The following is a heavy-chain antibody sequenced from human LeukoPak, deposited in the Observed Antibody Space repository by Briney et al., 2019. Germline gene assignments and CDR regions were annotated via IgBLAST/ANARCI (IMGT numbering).Heavy chain of an antibody. Sequence: ASVKVSCKASGYTFTSYDINWVRQATGQGLEWMGWMNPNSGNTGYAQKFQGRVTMTRNTSISTAYMELSSLRSEDTAVYYCARAPGEGHDYYYYYYMDVWGKGTTVTVSS. CDR1: GYTFTSYD. V-gene: IGHV1-8*01. D-gene: IGHD1-1*01. J-gene: IGHJ6*03. CDR3: ARAPGEGHDYYYYYYMDV. CDR2: MNPNSGNT.